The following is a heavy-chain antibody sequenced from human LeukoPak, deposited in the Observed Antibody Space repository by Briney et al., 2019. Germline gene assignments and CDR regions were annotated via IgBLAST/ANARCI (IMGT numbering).Heavy chain of an antibody. CDR3: ARDYDFWSGYYYYMDV. Sequence: GGFLRLSCAASGFTFSSYAMHWVRQAPGKGLEWVAVISYDGSNKYYADSVKGRFTISRDNSKNTLYLQMNSLRAEDTAVYYCARDYDFWSGYYYYMDVWGKGTTVTVSS. J-gene: IGHJ6*03. CDR1: GFTFSSYA. V-gene: IGHV3-30-3*01. D-gene: IGHD3-3*01. CDR2: ISYDGSNK.